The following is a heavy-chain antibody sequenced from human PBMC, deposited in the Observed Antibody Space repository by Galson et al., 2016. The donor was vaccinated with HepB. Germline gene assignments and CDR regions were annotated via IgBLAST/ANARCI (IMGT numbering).Heavy chain of an antibody. CDR1: GYTFTGYY. J-gene: IGHJ6*02. V-gene: IGHV1-2*02. CDR2: INPNSGGT. D-gene: IGHD2-2*01. CDR3: ERNGYGAAMPFYYYGMDV. Sequence: SVKVSCKASGYTFTGYYMHWVRQAPGQGLEWMGWINPNSGGTNYAQKFQGRVTMTRDTSISTAYMELSRLRSDDTAVYYCERNGYGAAMPFYYYGMDVWGQGTTVTVSS.